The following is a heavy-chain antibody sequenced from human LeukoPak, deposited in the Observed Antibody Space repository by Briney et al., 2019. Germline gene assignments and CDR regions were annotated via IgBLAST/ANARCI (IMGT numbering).Heavy chain of an antibody. CDR3: AKSFDY. Sequence: GGSLRLSCAAAGFTFTNHEMNWVRQAPGKGLEWVSYISSSGYTIYYADSVKGRFTISRDNSKNTLYLQMNSLRAEDTAVYYCAKSFDYWGQGTLVTVSS. CDR1: GFTFTNHE. J-gene: IGHJ4*02. CDR2: ISSSGYTI. V-gene: IGHV3-48*03.